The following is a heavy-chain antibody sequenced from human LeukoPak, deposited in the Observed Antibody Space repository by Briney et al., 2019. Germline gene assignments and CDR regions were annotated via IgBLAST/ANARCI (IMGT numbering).Heavy chain of an antibody. Sequence: GGSLRLSCAASGLTVSRNYMSWVRQAPGKGLEWVSIIYSGGSIYYADSVKGRFIISRDTSKNTLYLQMNSLRAEDTAVYYCARQRDTVGASGGFDIWGQGAMVTVSS. J-gene: IGHJ3*02. CDR1: GLTVSRNY. CDR2: IYSGGSI. D-gene: IGHD5-12*01. CDR3: ARQRDTVGASGGFDI. V-gene: IGHV3-66*04.